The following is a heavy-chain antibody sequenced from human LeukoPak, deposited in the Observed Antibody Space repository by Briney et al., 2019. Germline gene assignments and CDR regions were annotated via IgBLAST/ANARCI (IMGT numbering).Heavy chain of an antibody. V-gene: IGHV1-69*05. J-gene: IGHJ5*02. Sequence: SVKVSCKTSGGTLNNSAISWVRQAPGQGLECLGGIMPLFGTAGYAQKFQGRVTITKDESTRTVYLELTSLTSDDTAVYYCARDVHGDYGSGWFDPWGQGTLVSVSS. D-gene: IGHD4-17*01. CDR3: ARDVHGDYGSGWFDP. CDR2: IMPLFGTA. CDR1: GGTLNNSA.